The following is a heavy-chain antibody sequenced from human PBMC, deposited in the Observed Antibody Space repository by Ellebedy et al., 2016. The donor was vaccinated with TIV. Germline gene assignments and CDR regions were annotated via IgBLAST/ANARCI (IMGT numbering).Heavy chain of an antibody. V-gene: IGHV3-30*18. CDR1: GFTFRSYG. J-gene: IGHJ6*02. D-gene: IGHD3-9*01. CDR2: ISYDGNDK. Sequence: GGSLRLSCAASGFTFRSYGMHWVRQAPGKGLEWVAFISYDGNDKYYADSVKGRFTIPRDNSENTLHVQMNSLRAEDTAVYYCAKEAYDIMTGSLMYGMDVWGQGTTVTVS. CDR3: AKEAYDIMTGSLMYGMDV.